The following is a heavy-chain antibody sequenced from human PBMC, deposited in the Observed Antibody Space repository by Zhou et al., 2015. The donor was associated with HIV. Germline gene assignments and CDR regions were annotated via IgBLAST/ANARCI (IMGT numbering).Heavy chain of an antibody. CDR2: IIPIFGTA. D-gene: IGHD2-2*01. V-gene: IGHV1-69*01. CDR3: ARERDDDIVVVPAAGSYYMDV. CDR1: GGTFSSYA. Sequence: QVQLVQSGAEVKKPGSSVKVSCKASGGTFSSYAISWVRQAPGQGLEWMGGIIPIFGTANYAQKFQGRVTITADESTSTAYMELSSLRSEDTAVYYCARERDDDIVVVPAAGSYYMDVWGKGTTVTVSS. J-gene: IGHJ6*03.